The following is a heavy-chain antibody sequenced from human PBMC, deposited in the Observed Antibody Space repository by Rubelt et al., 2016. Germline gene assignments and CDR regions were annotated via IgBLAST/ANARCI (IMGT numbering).Heavy chain of an antibody. CDR3: AKGGNVVVTARLYYFDY. CDR2: LRYDGSNK. J-gene: IGHJ4*02. D-gene: IGHD2-21*02. Sequence: QVQLVESGGGVVQPGGSLRLSCAASGFTFSSYGMHWVRQAPGKGLEWVAFLRYDGSNKYYADSVKGRFTISRDNSKNTLYLQMNSRRAEDTAVYYCAKGGNVVVTARLYYFDYWGQGTLVTVSS. CDR1: GFTFSSYG. V-gene: IGHV3-30*02.